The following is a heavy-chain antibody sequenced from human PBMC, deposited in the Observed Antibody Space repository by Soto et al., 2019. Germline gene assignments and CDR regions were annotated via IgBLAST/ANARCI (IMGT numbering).Heavy chain of an antibody. CDR1: GYAFSGYD. D-gene: IGHD5-12*01. J-gene: IGHJ6*02. V-gene: IGHV1-8*01. CDR2: MNPNSGNT. Sequence: ASVKVSWKASGYAFSGYDINWGRQATGQGLEWMGWMNPNSGNTGYAQKFQGRVTMTRNTSISTAYMELSSLRSEDTAVYYCARGPGVATNTMDVWGQGTTVTVSS. CDR3: ARGPGVATNTMDV.